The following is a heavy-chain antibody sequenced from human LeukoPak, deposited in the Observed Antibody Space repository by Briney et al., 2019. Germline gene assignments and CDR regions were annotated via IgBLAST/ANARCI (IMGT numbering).Heavy chain of an antibody. J-gene: IGHJ6*02. V-gene: IGHV1-46*01. CDR3: ARERKRLADYYYYGMDV. CDR2: INPSGGST. CDR1: GYTFTSYY. Sequence: GASVKVSCKASGYTFTSYYMHWVRKAPGQGLEWMGIINPSGGSTSYAQKFQGRVTMTRDTSTSTVYMELSSLRSEDTAVYYCARERKRLADYYYYGMDVWGQGTTVTVSS.